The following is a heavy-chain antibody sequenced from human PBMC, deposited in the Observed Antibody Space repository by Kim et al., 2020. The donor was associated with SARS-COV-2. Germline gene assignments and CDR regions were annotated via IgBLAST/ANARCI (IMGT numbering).Heavy chain of an antibody. CDR3: ARDLFQLVMGYCSGGSCYTEFDP. D-gene: IGHD2-15*01. CDR2: INPNSGGT. J-gene: IGHJ5*02. CDR1: GYTFTGYY. Sequence: ASVKVSCKASGYTFTGYYMHWVRQAPGQGLEWMGRINPNSGGTNYAQKFQGRVTMTRDTSISTAYMELSRLRSDDTAVYYCARDLFQLVMGYCSGGSCYTEFDPWGQGTLVTVSS. V-gene: IGHV1-2*06.